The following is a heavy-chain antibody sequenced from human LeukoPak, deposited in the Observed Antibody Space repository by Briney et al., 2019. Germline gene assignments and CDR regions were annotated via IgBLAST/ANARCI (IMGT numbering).Heavy chain of an antibody. Sequence: ASVKVSCKASGYTFTTYDINWVRQATGQGLEWMGWINAGNGNTKYSQKFQGRVAITRDTSASTAYMELSSLRSEDTAVYYCARDPDTAMVTPDYWGQGSLVTVSS. CDR1: GYTFTTYD. CDR2: INAGNGNT. J-gene: IGHJ4*02. CDR3: ARDPDTAMVTPDY. D-gene: IGHD5-18*01. V-gene: IGHV1-3*01.